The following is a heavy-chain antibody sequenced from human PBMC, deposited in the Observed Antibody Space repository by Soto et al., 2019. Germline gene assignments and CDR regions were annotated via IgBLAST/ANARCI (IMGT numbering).Heavy chain of an antibody. CDR2: IYYSGST. D-gene: IGHD2-15*01. J-gene: IGHJ4*02. Sequence: SETLSLTCTVSGGSISSYYWSWIRQPPGKGLEWIGCIYYSGSTNYNPSLKSRVTISVDTSKNQFSLKLSSVTAADTAVYYCARHHLAAFSVFDYWGQGTLVTVSS. CDR1: GGSISSYY. V-gene: IGHV4-59*08. CDR3: ARHHLAAFSVFDY.